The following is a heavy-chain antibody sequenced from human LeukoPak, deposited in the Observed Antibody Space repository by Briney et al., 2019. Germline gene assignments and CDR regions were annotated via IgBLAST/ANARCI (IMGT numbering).Heavy chain of an antibody. CDR1: GGSLSGYY. J-gene: IGHJ4*02. D-gene: IGHD4-17*01. Sequence: SETLSLTCAVYGGSLSGYYWSWIRQPPGKGLEWIGEINHSGSTNYNPSLKSRVTISVDTSKNQFSLKLSSVTAADTAVYYCARSTTVTTPDYFDSWGQGTLVTVSS. CDR2: INHSGST. V-gene: IGHV4-34*01. CDR3: ARSTTVTTPDYFDS.